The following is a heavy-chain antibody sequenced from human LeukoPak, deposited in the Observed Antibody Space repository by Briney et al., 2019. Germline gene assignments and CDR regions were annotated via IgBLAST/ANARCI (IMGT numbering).Heavy chain of an antibody. CDR2: IYYSGST. D-gene: IGHD5-24*01. V-gene: IGHV4-31*03. Sequence: PSETLSFTYSVSGGSISSDDYCWNWIRQHPGKGMEWIGYIYYSGSTYYNPSLKSRVALSVDTSKNQFSLKLSSLTAADTAVYYCAKSREEIRGLDAFDIWGQGTMVTVSS. J-gene: IGHJ3*02. CDR1: GGSISSDDYC. CDR3: AKSREEIRGLDAFDI.